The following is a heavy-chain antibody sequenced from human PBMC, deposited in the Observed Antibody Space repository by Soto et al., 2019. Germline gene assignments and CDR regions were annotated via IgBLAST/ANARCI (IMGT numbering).Heavy chain of an antibody. CDR1: VFTVISNY. CDR2: IYSGGST. Sequence: GESXRLACSASVFTVISNYVSWVRHAPGKGLEWVSVIYSGGSTYYADSVKGRFTISRDNSKNTLYLQMNSLRAEDTAVYYCARERQTGRFLECLRRGNYGMDVWGQGTTVTVS. J-gene: IGHJ6*02. V-gene: IGHV3-53*01. D-gene: IGHD3-3*01. CDR3: ARERQTGRFLECLRRGNYGMDV.